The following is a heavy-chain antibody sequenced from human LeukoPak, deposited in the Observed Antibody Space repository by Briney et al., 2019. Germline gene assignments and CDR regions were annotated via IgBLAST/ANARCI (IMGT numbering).Heavy chain of an antibody. D-gene: IGHD2-15*01. CDR1: GFTFSSYA. J-gene: IGHJ4*02. Sequence: GGSLRLSCAASGFTFSSYAMHWVRQAPGKGLEWVAVISYDGSNKYYADSVKGRFTISRDNSKNTLYLQMNSLRAEDTAVYYCARGYCSGGSCPSRRASYFDYWGQGTLVNVSS. CDR2: ISYDGSNK. V-gene: IGHV3-30*04. CDR3: ARGYCSGGSCPSRRASYFDY.